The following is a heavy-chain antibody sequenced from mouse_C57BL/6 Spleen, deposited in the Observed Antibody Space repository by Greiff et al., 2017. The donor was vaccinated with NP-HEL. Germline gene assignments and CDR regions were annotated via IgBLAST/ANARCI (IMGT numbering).Heavy chain of an antibody. CDR1: GYAFSSSW. CDR2: IYPGDGDT. J-gene: IGHJ1*03. CDR3: ARSEGRYFDV. V-gene: IGHV1-82*01. Sequence: VKLMESGPELVKPGASVKISCKASGYAFSSSWMNWVKQRPGKGLEWIGRIYPGDGDTNYNGKFKGKATLTADKSSSTAYMQLSSLTSEDSAVYFCARSEGRYFDVWGTGTTVTVSS.